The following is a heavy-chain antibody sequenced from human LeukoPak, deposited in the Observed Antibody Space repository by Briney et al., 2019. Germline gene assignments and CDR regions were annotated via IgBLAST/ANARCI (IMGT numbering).Heavy chain of an antibody. CDR2: IRSKADSYAT. V-gene: IGHV3-73*01. D-gene: IGHD6-13*01. J-gene: IGHJ6*02. Sequence: PGGSLRLSCAASGFTFSGSAMHWVRQASGKGLEWVGRIRSKADSYATAYAASVKGRFTISRDDSKNTAYLQMNSLKTEDTAVYYCTRPQAISSIAAAVWGMDVWGQGTTVTVSS. CDR1: GFTFSGSA. CDR3: TRPQAISSIAAAVWGMDV.